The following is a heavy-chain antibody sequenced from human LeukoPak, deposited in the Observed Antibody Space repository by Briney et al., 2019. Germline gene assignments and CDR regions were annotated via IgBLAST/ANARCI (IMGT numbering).Heavy chain of an antibody. CDR2: IRSTGGTT. D-gene: IGHD1-26*01. V-gene: IGHV3-23*01. CDR3: ASLSAVYGLGV. Sequence: GGSLRLSCGASGFTFSNYAMSWVRQAPGKGLESVSDIRSTGGTTAYADSVKGRFTISRDNSRNTLYLQMNSLRAEDTAVYYCASLSAVYGLGVWGQGTTVTVSS. CDR1: GFTFSNYA. J-gene: IGHJ6*02.